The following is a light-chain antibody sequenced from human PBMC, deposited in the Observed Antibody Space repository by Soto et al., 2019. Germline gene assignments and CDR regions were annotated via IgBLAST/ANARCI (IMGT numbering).Light chain of an antibody. CDR1: SSDVGGYNF. V-gene: IGLV2-23*01. J-gene: IGLJ1*01. Sequence: QSALTQPASVSGSPGQSITISCTGTSSDVGGYNFVAWYQQYPGKAPKVMIYEGSQRPSGVSTRFSGSRSGNTASLTISGLQPEDEADYYCCSYAGSSTYVFGTGTKSPS. CDR3: CSYAGSSTYV. CDR2: EGS.